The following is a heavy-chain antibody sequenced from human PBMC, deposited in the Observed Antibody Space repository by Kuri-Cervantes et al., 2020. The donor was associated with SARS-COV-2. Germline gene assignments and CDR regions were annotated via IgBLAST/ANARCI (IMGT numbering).Heavy chain of an antibody. Sequence: ASVKVSCKASDYTFTSYGISWVRQAPGQGLEWMGWISAYNGNTNYAQKLQGRVTMTTDTSTSTAYMELSSLRSEDTAVYYCARTPPSDYMGDDYWGQGTLVTVSS. V-gene: IGHV1-18*04. J-gene: IGHJ4*02. CDR2: ISAYNGNT. D-gene: IGHD3-16*01. CDR1: DYTFTSYG. CDR3: ARTPPSDYMGDDY.